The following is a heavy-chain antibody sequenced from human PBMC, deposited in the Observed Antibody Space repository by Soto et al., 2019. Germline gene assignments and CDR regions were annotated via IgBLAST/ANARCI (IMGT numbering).Heavy chain of an antibody. V-gene: IGHV1-8*02. Sequence: ASVKVSCKASGGTFSSYAINWVRQATGQGLEWMGWMNPNSGNTGYAQKFQGRVTMTRNTSISTAYMELSSLRSEDTAVYYCARSLRFLEWLLNYYFDYWGQGTLVTVSS. CDR3: ARSLRFLEWLLNYYFDY. J-gene: IGHJ4*02. CDR2: MNPNSGNT. CDR1: GGTFSSYA. D-gene: IGHD3-3*01.